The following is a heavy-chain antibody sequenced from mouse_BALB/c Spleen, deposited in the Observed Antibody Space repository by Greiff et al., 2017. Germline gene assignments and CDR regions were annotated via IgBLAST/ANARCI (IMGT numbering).Heavy chain of an antibody. V-gene: IGHV5-9-4*01. CDR3: ASDGDGYDYAMDY. CDR1: GFTFSSYA. D-gene: IGHD2-3*01. Sequence: DVQLVESGGGLVKPGGSLKLSCAASGFTFSSYAMSWVRQSPEKRLEWVAEISSGGSYTYYPDTVTGRFTISRDNAKNTLYLEMSSLRSEDTAMYYCASDGDGYDYAMDYWGQGTSVTVSA. J-gene: IGHJ4*01. CDR2: ISSGGSYT.